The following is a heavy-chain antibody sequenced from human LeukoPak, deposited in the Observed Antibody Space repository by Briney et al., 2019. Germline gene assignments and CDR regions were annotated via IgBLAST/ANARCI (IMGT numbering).Heavy chain of an antibody. CDR3: ARGHSSVATGIPYYFDY. Sequence: PSGTLSLTCAVSGGSISSSNWWSWVRQPPGKGLEWIGEIYHSGSTNYNPSLKSRVTISIDTSKNQVSLKLRSVTAADTAVYYCARGHSSVATGIPYYFDYWGRGTLVTVSS. J-gene: IGHJ4*02. D-gene: IGHD2-21*02. V-gene: IGHV4-4*02. CDR2: IYHSGST. CDR1: GGSISSSNW.